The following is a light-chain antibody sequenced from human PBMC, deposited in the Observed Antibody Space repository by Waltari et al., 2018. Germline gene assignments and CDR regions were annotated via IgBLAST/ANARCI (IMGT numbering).Light chain of an antibody. CDR3: HVWDSSSDHGV. V-gene: IGLV3-21*03. CDR2: DDS. Sequence: SYVLTQPPSVSVAPGKTARITCGGNNIGSKSVHWYQQKPGQAPVLVVYDDSVRPSGLLERFSGSNSGNTATLPISRVEAGDEADSYCHVWDSSSDHGVFGTGTKVTVL. CDR1: NIGSKS. J-gene: IGLJ1*01.